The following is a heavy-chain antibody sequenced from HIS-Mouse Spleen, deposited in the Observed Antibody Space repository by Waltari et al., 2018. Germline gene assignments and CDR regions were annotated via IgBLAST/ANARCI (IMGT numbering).Heavy chain of an antibody. J-gene: IGHJ4*02. CDR3: AREGALGYFDY. CDR2: INPNSGGK. V-gene: IGHV1-2*02. CDR1: GYTFTGYY. D-gene: IGHD7-27*01. Sequence: QVQLVQSGAEVKKPGASVKVSCKASGYTFTGYYMHWVRQAPGQGLEWMGWINPNSGGKNYAQKFQGRVTMTRDTSISTAYMELSRLRSDDTAVYYCAREGALGYFDYWGQGTLVTVSS.